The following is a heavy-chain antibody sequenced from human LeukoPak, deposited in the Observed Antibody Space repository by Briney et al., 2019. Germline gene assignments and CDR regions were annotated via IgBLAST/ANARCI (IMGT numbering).Heavy chain of an antibody. CDR3: ARDIGYCSGGSCYSIFDY. D-gene: IGHD2-15*01. CDR2: ISYDGSNK. CDR1: GFTFSSYG. V-gene: IGHV3-30*03. J-gene: IGHJ4*02. Sequence: QSGGSLRLSCAASGFTFSSYGMHWVRQAPGKGLEWVAVISYDGSNKYYADSVKGRFTISRDNSKNTLYLQMNSLRAEDTAVYYCARDIGYCSGGSCYSIFDYWGQGTLVTVSS.